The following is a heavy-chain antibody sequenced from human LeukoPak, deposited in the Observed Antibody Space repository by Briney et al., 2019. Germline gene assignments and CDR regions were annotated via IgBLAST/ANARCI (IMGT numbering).Heavy chain of an antibody. V-gene: IGHV1-18*01. CDR2: ISIYNGNI. CDR1: GYTFTSYG. CDR3: ARWDYHDSSTFDI. Sequence: ASVKVSCKASGYTFTSYGINWVRQAPGQGLEWMGWISIYNGNINYAQKLQGRVTMTTDTSTSTAYMELRSLRSDDTAVYYCARWDYHDSSTFDIWGQGTMVTVS. J-gene: IGHJ3*02. D-gene: IGHD3-22*01.